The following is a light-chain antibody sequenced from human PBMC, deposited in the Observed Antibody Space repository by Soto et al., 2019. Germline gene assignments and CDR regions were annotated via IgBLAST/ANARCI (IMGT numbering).Light chain of an antibody. CDR2: DTS. CDR3: QQYGSSTYT. Sequence: EIVLTQSPATLSVSPGERATLSCRASQSVNKHLAWYQHKPGQAPRLLIYDTSYRATGIPARFSGSGSGTDFTLTISRLEPEDFAVYYCQQYGSSTYTFGQGTKVDIK. V-gene: IGKV3-11*01. CDR1: QSVNKH. J-gene: IGKJ2*01.